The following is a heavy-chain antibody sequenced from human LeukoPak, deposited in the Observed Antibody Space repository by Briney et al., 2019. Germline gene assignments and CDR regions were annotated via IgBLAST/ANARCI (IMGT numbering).Heavy chain of an antibody. D-gene: IGHD6-13*01. CDR2: IIPIFGTA. CDR1: GGTFSIYA. Sequence: SVTVSFTGSGGTFSIYAISWVRQAPGQGLEWMGGIIPIFGTANYAQKFQGRVTITTDESTSTAYMELSSLRSEDTAVYYCARGALAKQLVYYYYMDVWGKGTTVTVSS. V-gene: IGHV1-69*05. J-gene: IGHJ6*03. CDR3: ARGALAKQLVYYYYMDV.